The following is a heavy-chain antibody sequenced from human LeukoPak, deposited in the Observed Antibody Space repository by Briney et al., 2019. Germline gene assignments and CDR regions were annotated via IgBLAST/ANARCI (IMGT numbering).Heavy chain of an antibody. J-gene: IGHJ5*02. Sequence: SETLSLTCTVSGGSISSYYWSWIRQPPGKGLEWIGYIYYSGSTNYNPSLKSRVTISVDTSKNQFSLKLSSVTAADTAVYYCARGGDCSSASCFGWFDPWGQGTLVIVSS. CDR1: GGSISSYY. CDR3: ARGGDCSSASCFGWFDP. D-gene: IGHD2-2*01. V-gene: IGHV4-59*01. CDR2: IYYSGST.